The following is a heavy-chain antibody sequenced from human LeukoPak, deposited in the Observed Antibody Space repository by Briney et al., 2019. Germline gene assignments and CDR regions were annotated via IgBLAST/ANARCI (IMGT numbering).Heavy chain of an antibody. V-gene: IGHV1-8*01. CDR3: ARFFHAPAYYDFWGGYAGYYFDY. Sequence: ASVKVSCKASGYTFTSYDINWVRQATGQGLEWMGWMNPNSGNTGYAQKFQGRVTMTRNTSISTAYMELSSLRSEDTAVYYCARFFHAPAYYDFWGGYAGYYFDYWGQGTLVTVSS. CDR1: GYTFTSYD. J-gene: IGHJ4*02. D-gene: IGHD3-3*01. CDR2: MNPNSGNT.